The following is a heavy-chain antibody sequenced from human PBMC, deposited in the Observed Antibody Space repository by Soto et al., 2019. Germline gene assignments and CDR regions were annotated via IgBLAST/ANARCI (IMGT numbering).Heavy chain of an antibody. CDR1: GYSVTKYG. Sequence: ASVKVSCKAFGYSVTKYGISCVRQSALQGLDGMGRISAYSANTDYAQKYQGRVTMTTDTSTNTAYMELRSLRAEDTAVYYCARDQRTPPVLRGAIDYWGQGTLVTVSS. CDR2: ISAYSANT. D-gene: IGHD2-8*01. CDR3: ARDQRTPPVLRGAIDY. V-gene: IGHV1-18*04. J-gene: IGHJ4*02.